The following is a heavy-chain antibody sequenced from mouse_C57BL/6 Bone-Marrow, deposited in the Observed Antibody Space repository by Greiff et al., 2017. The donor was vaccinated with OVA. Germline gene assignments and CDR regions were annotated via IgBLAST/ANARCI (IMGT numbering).Heavy chain of an antibody. Sequence: VKLQQPGAELVRPGSSVKLSCKASGYTFTSYWMHWVKQRPIQGLEWIGNIDPSDSETHYNQKFKDKATLTVDKSSSTAYMQLSSLTSEDSAVYYCARGGNWDWFAYWGQGTLVTVS. CDR1: GYTFTSYW. CDR2: IDPSDSET. V-gene: IGHV1-52*01. CDR3: ARGGNWDWFAY. D-gene: IGHD4-1*02. J-gene: IGHJ3*01.